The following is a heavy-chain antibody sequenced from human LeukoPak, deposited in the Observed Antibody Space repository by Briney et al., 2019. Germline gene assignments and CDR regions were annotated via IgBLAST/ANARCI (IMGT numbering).Heavy chain of an antibody. J-gene: IGHJ4*02. D-gene: IGHD7-27*01. Sequence: GESLKISCKDSGYSFANYWIGWVRQMPGKGLEWMGIIHPGNSDTKYSPSFHGQVTISADRSISTAYLQWGSLKASDTAVYYCARHNNWGFDYWGQGALVTVSS. CDR1: GYSFANYW. CDR2: IHPGNSDT. V-gene: IGHV5-51*01. CDR3: ARHNNWGFDY.